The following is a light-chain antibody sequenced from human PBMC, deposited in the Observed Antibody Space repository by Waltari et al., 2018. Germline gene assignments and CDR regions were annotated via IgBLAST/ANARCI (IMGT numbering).Light chain of an antibody. Sequence: EIVLTQSPANLSLSPGERATLSCRASQSVSTYFAWYQQKSGLPPRLLIYDASNRATDIPARFSGSGSGTDFTLTINSLEPEDFAVYYCQQRYDWPLTFGGGTKMEIK. V-gene: IGKV3-11*01. CDR3: QQRYDWPLT. CDR2: DAS. J-gene: IGKJ4*01. CDR1: QSVSTY.